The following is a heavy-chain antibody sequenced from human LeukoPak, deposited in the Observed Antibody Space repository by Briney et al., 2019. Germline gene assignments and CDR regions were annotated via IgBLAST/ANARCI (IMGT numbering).Heavy chain of an antibody. CDR1: GGSISSGSYY. Sequence: SETLSLTCTVSGGSISSGSYYWSWIRQPAGKGLEWIGRIYTSGSTNYNPSLKSRVTISVDTSKNQFSLKLSSVTAADTAVYYCARVLYYYDSRGGDYYYYYMDVWGKGTTVTVSS. V-gene: IGHV4-61*02. J-gene: IGHJ6*03. CDR2: IYTSGST. CDR3: ARVLYYYDSRGGDYYYYYMDV. D-gene: IGHD3-22*01.